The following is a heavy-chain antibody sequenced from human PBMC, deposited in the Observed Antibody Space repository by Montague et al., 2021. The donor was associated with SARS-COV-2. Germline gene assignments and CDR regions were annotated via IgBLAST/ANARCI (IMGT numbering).Heavy chain of an antibody. V-gene: IGHV4-30-2*06. Sequence: TLSLTCVVSGGSVSSGDYSWSWIRQSPGKGLEWIGYIYQSGSAYYNPSLKSRVTISVDRSKNQFSLKLSSVTAADTAVYYCAREEGDYGGMDVWGQGTTVTVSS. D-gene: IGHD3-16*01. CDR1: GGSVSSGDYS. CDR3: AREEGDYGGMDV. CDR2: IYQSGSA. J-gene: IGHJ6*02.